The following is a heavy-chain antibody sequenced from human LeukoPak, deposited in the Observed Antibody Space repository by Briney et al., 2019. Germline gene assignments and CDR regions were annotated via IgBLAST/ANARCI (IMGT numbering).Heavy chain of an antibody. Sequence: ASVKVSCKASGGTFSSYAISWVRQAPGQGLEWMGWINPNSGGTNYAQKFQGRVTMTRDTSISTAYMELRSLRSDDTAVYYCARDPRLWFGELSLDYWGQGTLVTVSS. V-gene: IGHV1-2*02. CDR2: INPNSGGT. J-gene: IGHJ4*02. CDR3: ARDPRLWFGELSLDY. D-gene: IGHD3-10*01. CDR1: GGTFSSYA.